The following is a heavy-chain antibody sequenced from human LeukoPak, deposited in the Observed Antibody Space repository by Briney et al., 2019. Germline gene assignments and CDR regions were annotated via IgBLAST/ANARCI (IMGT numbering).Heavy chain of an antibody. CDR1: GYTFTSYD. CDR2: MNPNSGNT. J-gene: IGHJ6*02. CDR3: ARPGAATVHYGMDV. V-gene: IGHV1-8*01. D-gene: IGHD2-15*01. Sequence: ASVKVSCKASGYTFTSYDINWVRQATGQGLEWMGWMNPNSGNTGYAQKFQGRVTMTRNTSISTAYMELSSLRSEDTAVYYCARPGAATVHYGMDVWGQETTVTVSS.